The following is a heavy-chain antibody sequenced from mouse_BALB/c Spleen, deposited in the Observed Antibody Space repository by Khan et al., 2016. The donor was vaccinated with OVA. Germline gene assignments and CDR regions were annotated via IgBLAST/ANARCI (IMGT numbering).Heavy chain of an antibody. CDR1: GYTFTTYW. D-gene: IGHD2-14*01. CDR2: IYPGDGDA. V-gene: IGHV1-87*01. Sequence: QVQLQQSGAELARPGASVKLSCKASGYTFTTYWMQWVKQRPGQGLEWIGTIYPGDGDARYTQNFKDKATLTADKSSSTAYMQLSSLASEDSAVDNCASYRYDYFNYWGQGTTLTVSS. CDR3: ASYRYDYFNY. J-gene: IGHJ2*01.